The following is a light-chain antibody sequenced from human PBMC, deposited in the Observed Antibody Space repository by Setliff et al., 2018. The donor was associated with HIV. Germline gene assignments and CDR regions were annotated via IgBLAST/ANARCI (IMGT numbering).Light chain of an antibody. CDR3: SSYTSTSTLVV. CDR1: SSDVGGYNY. Sequence: QSALTQPASVSESPGQSITISCTGTSSDVGGYNYVSWYQQHPGKAPKLRIYDVSNRPSGVSNRFSGSKSGNTASLTISGLQAEDEADYYCSSYTSTSTLVVFGTGTKVTVL. CDR2: DVS. J-gene: IGLJ1*01. V-gene: IGLV2-14*03.